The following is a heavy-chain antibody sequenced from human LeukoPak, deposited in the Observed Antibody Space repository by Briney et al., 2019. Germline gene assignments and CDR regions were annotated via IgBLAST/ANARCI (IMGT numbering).Heavy chain of an antibody. D-gene: IGHD6-13*01. CDR1: GFTFSSYS. V-gene: IGHV3-48*01. J-gene: IGHJ5*02. CDR2: ISSSSSTI. CDR3: ARALDVSSSWPVYNWFDP. Sequence: GGSLRLSCAASGFTFSSYSMNWVRQAPGKGLEWVSYISSSSSTIHYADSVKGRFTISRDNAKNSLYLQMNSLRAEDTAVYYCARALDVSSSWPVYNWFDPWGQGTLVTVSS.